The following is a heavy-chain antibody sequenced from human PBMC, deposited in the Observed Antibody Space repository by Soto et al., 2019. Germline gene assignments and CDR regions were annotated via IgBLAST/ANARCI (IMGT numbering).Heavy chain of an antibody. CDR3: ARGWGVRYFDWRPPPRFYGIEL. V-gene: IGHV1-69*13. Sequence: GASVKVSCKASGGTFSSYAISWVRQAPGQGLEWMGGIIPIFGTANYAQKFQGRVTITADESTGTAYMELSSLRSEDTAVYYCARGWGVRYFDWRPPPRFYGIELWGQGTTGPGSS. D-gene: IGHD3-9*01. J-gene: IGHJ6*02. CDR1: GGTFSSYA. CDR2: IIPIFGTA.